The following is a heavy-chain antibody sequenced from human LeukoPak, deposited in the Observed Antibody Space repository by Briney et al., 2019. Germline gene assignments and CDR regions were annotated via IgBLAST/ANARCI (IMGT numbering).Heavy chain of an antibody. V-gene: IGHV3-7*01. Sequence: GGSLRLSCAASGFTFSSNWMSWVRQAPGKGLEWVANIKQDGSEKYYVDSVKGRFTISRDNAKNSLYLQMNSLRAEDTAVYYCASTTTVTTGLLYYYMDVWGKGTTVTISS. J-gene: IGHJ6*03. D-gene: IGHD4-17*01. CDR2: IKQDGSEK. CDR3: ASTTTVTTGLLYYYMDV. CDR1: GFTFSSNW.